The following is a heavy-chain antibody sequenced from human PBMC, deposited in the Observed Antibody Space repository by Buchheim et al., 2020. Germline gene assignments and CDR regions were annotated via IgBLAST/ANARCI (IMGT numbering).Heavy chain of an antibody. V-gene: IGHV3-30*18. D-gene: IGHD3-16*01. Sequence: VQLVESGGGVVQPGRSLRLSCAASGFTFSSYGMHWVRQAPGKGLEWVAVISYDGSNKYYADSVKGRFTISRDNSKNTLYLQMNSLRAEDTAVYYCAKAEVTSYYYYMDVWGKGTT. CDR2: ISYDGSNK. CDR1: GFTFSSYG. J-gene: IGHJ6*03. CDR3: AKAEVTSYYYYMDV.